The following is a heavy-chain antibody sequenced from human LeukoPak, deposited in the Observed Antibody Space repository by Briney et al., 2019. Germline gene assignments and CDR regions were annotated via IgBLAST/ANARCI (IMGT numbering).Heavy chain of an antibody. CDR3: ARREATAGTGFDY. V-gene: IGHV5-51*01. CDR2: ISPGDSNT. D-gene: IGHD6-13*01. Sequence: GESLKISCKGSGYSFTSYWIGWVRQMPGKGLEWMGIISPGDSNTRYSPSFQGQVTISADKSISTAYLQWSSLKASDTAMYYCARREATAGTGFDYWGRGTLVTVSS. CDR1: GYSFTSYW. J-gene: IGHJ4*02.